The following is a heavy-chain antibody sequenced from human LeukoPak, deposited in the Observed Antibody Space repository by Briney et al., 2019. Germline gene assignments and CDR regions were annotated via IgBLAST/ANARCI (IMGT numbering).Heavy chain of an antibody. CDR3: ARASRPGYYFDY. CDR1: GGSISSYY. CDR2: IYYSGST. D-gene: IGHD2-15*01. V-gene: IGHV4-59*12. J-gene: IGHJ4*02. Sequence: SETLSLTCTVSGGSISSYYWSWIRQPPGKGLEWIGYIYYSGSTSYNPSLKRRVTISVDTSKKQFSLKLSSVTAADTAVYYCARASRPGYYFDYWGQGTLVTVSS.